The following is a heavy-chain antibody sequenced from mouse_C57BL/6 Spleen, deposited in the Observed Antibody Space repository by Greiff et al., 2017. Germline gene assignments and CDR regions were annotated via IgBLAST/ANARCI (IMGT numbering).Heavy chain of an antibody. D-gene: IGHD1-1*01. CDR1: GFNIKDYY. CDR2: IDPEDGET. J-gene: IGHJ2*01. Sequence: VQLQQSGAELVKPGASVKLSCTASGFNIKDYYMHWVKQRTEQGLEWIGRIDPEDGETKYAPTFQGKATITADTSSNTAYLQLSSLTSEDTAVYYCARGYYGSRGYFDYWGQGTTLTVSS. CDR3: ARGYYGSRGYFDY. V-gene: IGHV14-2*01.